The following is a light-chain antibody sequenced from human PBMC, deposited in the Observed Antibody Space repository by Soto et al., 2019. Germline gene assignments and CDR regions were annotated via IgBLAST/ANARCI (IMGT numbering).Light chain of an antibody. CDR2: GAS. Sequence: DIQITQSPSTLSGCVGDRVTITCLASQTVSGWLAWYQQKPGKAPNLLIYGASNLHSGVPSRFSGSGSGTNFTLTISSLQPEDFATYYCQQANSFPITFGQGTRLEIK. J-gene: IGKJ5*01. V-gene: IGKV1-12*01. CDR3: QQANSFPIT. CDR1: QTVSGW.